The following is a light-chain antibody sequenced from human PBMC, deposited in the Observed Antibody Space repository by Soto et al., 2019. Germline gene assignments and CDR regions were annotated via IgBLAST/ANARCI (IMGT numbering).Light chain of an antibody. CDR1: QSVTSTY. J-gene: IGKJ5*01. Sequence: DIVLTQSPGTLSLSPGARATLSCRASQSVTSTYLAWYQQKPGHAPRLLIYGASSRAIGIPDRFSGSVSGSVSIITINRLEPEDFAVYYCQQYGSSHTLGQGTRLEIK. V-gene: IGKV3-20*01. CDR2: GAS. CDR3: QQYGSSHT.